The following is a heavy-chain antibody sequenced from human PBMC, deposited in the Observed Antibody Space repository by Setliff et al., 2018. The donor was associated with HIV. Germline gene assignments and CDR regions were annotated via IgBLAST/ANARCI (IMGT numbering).Heavy chain of an antibody. CDR3: ARHQSVTYANFDH. Sequence: SETLFLTCTVSSGSISRYHWSWIRQPPGKGLEWIGSIYYSGSTYYNPSLKSRVTISVDTSKNQFSLKLSSVTAADTAVYYCARHQSVTYANFDHWGQGTLVTVSS. CDR2: IYYSGST. D-gene: IGHD4-17*01. J-gene: IGHJ4*02. CDR1: SGSISRYH. V-gene: IGHV4-39*01.